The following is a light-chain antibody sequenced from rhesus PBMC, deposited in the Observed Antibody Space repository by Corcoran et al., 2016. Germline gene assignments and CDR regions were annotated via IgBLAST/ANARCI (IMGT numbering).Light chain of an antibody. Sequence: DIQMTQSPSSLSASVGDRVTITCRTSENVNNYLNWYQQKPGKAPKLLINKASTLQSGVPSRFRGSGSGTDYTFTISSLQSEDVATYYCQHNYGTPFTFGPGTKLDIK. CDR2: KAS. CDR1: ENVNNY. J-gene: IGKJ3*01. CDR3: QHNYGTPFT. V-gene: IGKV1-74*01.